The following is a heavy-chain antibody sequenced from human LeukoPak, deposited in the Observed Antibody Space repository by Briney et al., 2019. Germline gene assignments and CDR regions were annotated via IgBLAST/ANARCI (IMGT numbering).Heavy chain of an antibody. Sequence: PSETLSLTCTVSGGSISSYYWSRIRQPAGKGLEWIGRIYTSGSTNYNPSLKSRVTMSVDTSKNQFSLKLSSVTAADTAVYYCAREYGSGSYYTYYYYYYMDVWGKGTTVTISS. J-gene: IGHJ6*03. CDR1: GGSISSYY. CDR3: AREYGSGSYYTYYYYYYMDV. CDR2: IYTSGST. V-gene: IGHV4-4*07. D-gene: IGHD3-10*01.